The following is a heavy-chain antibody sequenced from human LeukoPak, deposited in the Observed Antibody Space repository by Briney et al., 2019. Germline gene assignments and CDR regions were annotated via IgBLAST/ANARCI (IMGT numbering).Heavy chain of an antibody. V-gene: IGHV4-34*01. D-gene: IGHD6-6*01. Sequence: SETLSLTCAVYGGSFSGYYWSWIRQPPGKGLEWIGEINHSGSTNYNPSLKSRVTISVDTSKNQFSLKLSSVTAADTAVYYCARHRRIAARPPDAFDIWGQGTMVTVSS. CDR1: GGSFSGYY. CDR3: ARHRRIAARPPDAFDI. J-gene: IGHJ3*02. CDR2: INHSGST.